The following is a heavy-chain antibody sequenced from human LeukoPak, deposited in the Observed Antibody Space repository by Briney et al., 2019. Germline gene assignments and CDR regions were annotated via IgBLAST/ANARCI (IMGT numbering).Heavy chain of an antibody. V-gene: IGHV4-34*01. D-gene: IGHD5-12*01. CDR3: ARRSRIPRGYSGYEKGWFDP. CDR1: GGSFSGYY. J-gene: IGHJ5*02. Sequence: PSETLSLTCAVYGGSFSGYYWSWIRQPPGKGLEWIGEINHSGGTNYNPSLKSRVTISVDTSKNQFSLKLSSVTAADTAVYYCARRSRIPRGYSGYEKGWFDPWGQGTLVTVSS. CDR2: INHSGGT.